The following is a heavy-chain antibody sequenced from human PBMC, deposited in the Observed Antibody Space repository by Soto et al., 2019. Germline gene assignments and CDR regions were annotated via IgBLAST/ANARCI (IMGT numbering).Heavy chain of an antibody. CDR1: GFTFSTFN. V-gene: IGHV3-48*02. Sequence: GGSLRLSCAASGFTFSTFNMNWVRQAPGKGLEWVSYISSSGSTIYYADSVKGRFTISRDNAKNSLYPQMNSLRDEDTAVYYCARLGGYYQSLDPWGQGTLVTVSS. CDR2: ISSSGSTI. CDR3: ARLGGYYQSLDP. J-gene: IGHJ5*02. D-gene: IGHD3-22*01.